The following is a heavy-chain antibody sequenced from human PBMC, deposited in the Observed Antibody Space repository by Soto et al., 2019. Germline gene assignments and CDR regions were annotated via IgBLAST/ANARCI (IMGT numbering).Heavy chain of an antibody. CDR1: GGSFSGYY. J-gene: IGHJ5*02. Sequence: TLSLTCAVYGGSFSGYYWSWIRQPPGKGLAWIGEINHSGSTNYNPSLKSRVTISVDTSKNQFSLKLSSVTAADTAVYYCARVRGYYYGSGTPGNWFDPWGQGTLVTVSS. CDR3: ARVRGYYYGSGTPGNWFDP. V-gene: IGHV4-34*01. D-gene: IGHD3-10*01. CDR2: INHSGST.